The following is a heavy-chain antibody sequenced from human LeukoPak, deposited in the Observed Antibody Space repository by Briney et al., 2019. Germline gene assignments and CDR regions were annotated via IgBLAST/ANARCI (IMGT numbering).Heavy chain of an antibody. CDR2: MSYDGSNK. V-gene: IGHV3-30-3*01. J-gene: IGHJ6*02. D-gene: IGHD5-12*01. Sequence: GGSLRLSCVASGFTFSSYAMHWVRQAPGKGLEWVAVMSYDGSNKYYADSVTGRFTISRDNSKNTLYLQMNSLRSEDTAVYYCARHLDIVATSVTYYYYYGMDVWGQGTTVTVSS. CDR1: GFTFSSYA. CDR3: ARHLDIVATSVTYYYYYGMDV.